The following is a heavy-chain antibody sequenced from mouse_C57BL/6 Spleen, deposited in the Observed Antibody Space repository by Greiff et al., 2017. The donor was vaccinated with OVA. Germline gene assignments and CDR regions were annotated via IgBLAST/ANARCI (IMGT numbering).Heavy chain of an antibody. CDR3: ARVPSYYYGSSLDV. V-gene: IGHV3-6*01. J-gene: IGHJ1*03. D-gene: IGHD1-1*01. CDR1: GYSITSGYY. Sequence: VQLQQSGPGLVKPSQSLSLTCSVTGYSITSGYYWNWIRQFPGNKLEWMGYISYDGSNNYNPSLKNRISITRDTSKNQFFLKLNSVTTEDTATYYCARVPSYYYGSSLDVWGTGTTVTVSS. CDR2: ISYDGSN.